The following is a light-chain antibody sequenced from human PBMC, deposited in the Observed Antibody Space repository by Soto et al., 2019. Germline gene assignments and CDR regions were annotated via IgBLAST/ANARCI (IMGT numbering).Light chain of an antibody. CDR1: SSDVGSHNH. J-gene: IGLJ1*01. V-gene: IGLV2-14*01. Sequence: QSALTQPASVSGSPGQSIAISCTGTSSDVGSHNHVSWYQQYPGKAPKLIIYEVSNRPSGVSARFSGSKFGSTASLTISGLQAEDEAEYYCNSLSAAGSSEVLGPGTKGTVL. CDR3: NSLSAAGSSEV. CDR2: EVS.